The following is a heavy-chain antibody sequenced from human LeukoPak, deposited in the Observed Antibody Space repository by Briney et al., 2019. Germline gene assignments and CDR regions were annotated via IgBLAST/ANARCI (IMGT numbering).Heavy chain of an antibody. Sequence: SVKVSCKASGGTFTSYAISWVRQAPGQGLEWMGGIIPIFGTANYAQKFQGRVTITADESTSTAYMELSSLRSEDTAVYYCARDGGVGATVSFSMDVWGKGTTVTVSS. V-gene: IGHV1-69*13. J-gene: IGHJ6*04. D-gene: IGHD1-26*01. CDR1: GGTFTSYA. CDR2: IIPIFGTA. CDR3: ARDGGVGATVSFSMDV.